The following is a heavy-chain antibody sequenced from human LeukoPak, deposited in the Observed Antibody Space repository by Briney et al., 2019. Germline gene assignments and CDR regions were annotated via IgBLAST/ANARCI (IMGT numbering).Heavy chain of an antibody. D-gene: IGHD5-12*01. V-gene: IGHV3-23*01. J-gene: IGHJ4*02. CDR2: VRGSGTDT. Sequence: PGGSLRLSCAASGFTFSTYAMSWVRQAPGKGLEWVSAVRGSGTDTYYADSVKGRFTISRDNSKNTLYLQMNSLRAEDTAIYYCAKTSRRNSGYDPPFDYWGQGTLVTVSS. CDR1: GFTFSTYA. CDR3: AKTSRRNSGYDPPFDY.